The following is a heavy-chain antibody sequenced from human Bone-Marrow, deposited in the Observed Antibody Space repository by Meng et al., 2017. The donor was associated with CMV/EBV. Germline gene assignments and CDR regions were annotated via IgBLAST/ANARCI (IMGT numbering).Heavy chain of an antibody. CDR3: SRAAPWEYYHGMDV. V-gene: IGHV4-59*01. D-gene: IGHD1-26*01. Sequence: SETLSLTCTVSGGSISNSYWNWIRQPPGKGLEWIGYIYYTGKTNYNPSLKSRVSISLDTSKKQFSLKLRSPTASDTAVYYWSRAAPWEYYHGMDVWGQGTTVTVSS. CDR1: GGSISNSY. J-gene: IGHJ6*02. CDR2: IYYTGKT.